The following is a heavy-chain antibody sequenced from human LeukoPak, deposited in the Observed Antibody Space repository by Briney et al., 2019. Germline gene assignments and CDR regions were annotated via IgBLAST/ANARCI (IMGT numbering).Heavy chain of an antibody. CDR1: GFIFSNYE. J-gene: IGHJ6*03. CDR3: ARAYSSSFSPWAYYYMDV. D-gene: IGHD6-6*01. Sequence: GGSLLLSCATSGFIFSNYEMNWVRQAPGKGLEWVSYISSSGSTIYYADSVKGRFTISRDNAKNSLYLQMNSLRAEDTAVYYCARAYSSSFSPWAYYYMDVWGKGSTVTVSS. CDR2: ISSSGSTI. V-gene: IGHV3-48*03.